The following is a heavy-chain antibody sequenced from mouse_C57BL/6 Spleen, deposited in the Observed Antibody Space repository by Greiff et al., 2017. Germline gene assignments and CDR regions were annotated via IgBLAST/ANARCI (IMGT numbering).Heavy chain of an antibody. Sequence: EVHLVESGGGLVKPGGSLQLSCAASGFTFSSYAMSWVRQTPEKRLEWVATISDGGSYTYYPDNVKGRFTISRDNAKNNLYLQMIHLKSEDTAMYYCARDEYDEDYYAMDYWGQGTSVTVSS. CDR3: ARDEYDEDYYAMDY. CDR2: ISDGGSYT. D-gene: IGHD2-4*01. J-gene: IGHJ4*01. V-gene: IGHV5-4*01. CDR1: GFTFSSYA.